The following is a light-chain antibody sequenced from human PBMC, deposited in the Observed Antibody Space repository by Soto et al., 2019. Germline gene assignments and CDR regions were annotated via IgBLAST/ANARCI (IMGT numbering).Light chain of an antibody. V-gene: IGKV1-6*01. J-gene: IGKJ1*01. CDR3: LQDYTYPWT. Sequence: IQMTQSPSSLSASVGDRVTITCRASQGISNELGWYQQRPGKAPKVLIYGASNLQSGVPSRFSGSASGTDFTLTISSLQPEDFAIYYCLQDYTYPWTFGQGTKVEMK. CDR1: QGISNE. CDR2: GAS.